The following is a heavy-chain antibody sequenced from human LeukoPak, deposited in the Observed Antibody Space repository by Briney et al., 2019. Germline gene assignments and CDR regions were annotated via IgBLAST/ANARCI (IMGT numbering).Heavy chain of an antibody. J-gene: IGHJ5*02. CDR3: ARDRRGGLGFLEYNWFDP. Sequence: PSETLSLTCTVSGGSISSYYWSWIRQPPGKGLEWIGYIYYSGSTNYNTSLKSRVTISVDTSKNQFSLKLSSVTAADTAVYYCARDRRGGLGFLEYNWFDPWGQGTLVTVSS. D-gene: IGHD3-3*01. CDR2: IYYSGST. V-gene: IGHV4-59*01. CDR1: GGSISSYY.